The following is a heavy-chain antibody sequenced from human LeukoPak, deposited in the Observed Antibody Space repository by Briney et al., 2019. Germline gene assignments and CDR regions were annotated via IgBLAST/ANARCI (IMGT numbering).Heavy chain of an antibody. D-gene: IGHD6-25*01. Sequence: GGSLRLSCEASGFTFTTYSMTWVRQAPGKGLVWVSRINSDGGSTSYTDSVKGRFTISRDNAKNTLYLQMNSLRAEDTAVYYCARRSAAKDAFDIWGQGTKVTVSS. CDR2: INSDGGST. V-gene: IGHV3-74*01. J-gene: IGHJ3*02. CDR1: GFTFTTYS. CDR3: ARRSAAKDAFDI.